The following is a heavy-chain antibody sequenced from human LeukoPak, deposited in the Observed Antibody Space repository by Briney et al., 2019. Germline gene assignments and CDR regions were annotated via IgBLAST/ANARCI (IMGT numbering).Heavy chain of an antibody. V-gene: IGHV4-34*01. CDR3: ARGVWGVGY. Sequence: SETLSLSCAVYGGSFSGYYWSWIRQPPGKGLEWIGEINHSGSTNYNPSLKSRVTISVDTSKNQFSLKLSSVTAADTAVYYCARGVWGVGYWGQGALVTVSS. J-gene: IGHJ4*02. CDR1: GGSFSGYY. D-gene: IGHD7-27*01. CDR2: INHSGST.